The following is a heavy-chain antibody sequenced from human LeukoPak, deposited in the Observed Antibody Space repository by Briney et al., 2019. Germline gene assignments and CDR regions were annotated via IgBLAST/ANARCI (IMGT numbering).Heavy chain of an antibody. J-gene: IGHJ4*02. Sequence: PGGSLRLSCAASGFTFSSYAMSWVHQAPGKGLEWVSAISGSGGSTYYADSVKGRFTISRDNSKNTLYLQMNSLRAEDTAVYYCAKPLGNIVVVPAAPLGYWGQGTLVTVSS. CDR3: AKPLGNIVVVPAAPLGY. V-gene: IGHV3-23*01. D-gene: IGHD2-2*01. CDR2: ISGSGGST. CDR1: GFTFSSYA.